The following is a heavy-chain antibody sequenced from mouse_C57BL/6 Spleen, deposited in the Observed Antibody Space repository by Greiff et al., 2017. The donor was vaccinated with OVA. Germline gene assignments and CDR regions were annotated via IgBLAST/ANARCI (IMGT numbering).Heavy chain of an antibody. CDR1: GYTFTSYW. J-gene: IGHJ2*01. D-gene: IGHD3-1*01. Sequence: QVQLQQSGAELVMPGASVKLSCKASGYTFTSYWMHWVKQRPGQGLEWIGEIDPSDSYTNYNQKFKGKSTLTVDKSSSTAYMQLSSLTSEDSAVYYWARASDFDYWGQGTTLTVSS. V-gene: IGHV1-69*01. CDR3: ARASDFDY. CDR2: IDPSDSYT.